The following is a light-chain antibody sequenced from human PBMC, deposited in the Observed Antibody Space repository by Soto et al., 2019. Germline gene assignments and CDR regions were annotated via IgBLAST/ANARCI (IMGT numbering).Light chain of an antibody. CDR2: KAS. V-gene: IGKV1-5*03. Sequence: DIQMTQSPSTLSASVGDRVTITCRASHSISSWLAWYQQKPGKAPKLLIYKASSLESGVPSRFSGSGSGTEFTLTISSLQPDDFATYYCQQYNGYSTFGQGTKLEIK. CDR1: HSISSW. J-gene: IGKJ2*01. CDR3: QQYNGYST.